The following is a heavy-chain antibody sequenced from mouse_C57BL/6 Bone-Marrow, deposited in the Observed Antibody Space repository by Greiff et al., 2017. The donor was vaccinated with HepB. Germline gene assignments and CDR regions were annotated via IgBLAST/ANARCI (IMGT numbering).Heavy chain of an antibody. J-gene: IGHJ4*01. CDR1: GYTFTGYW. V-gene: IGHV1-9*01. Sequence: QVQLQQSGAELMKPGASVKLSCKATGYTFTGYWIEWVKQRPGHGLEWIGEILPGSGSTNYNEKFKGKATFTADTSSNTAYMQLSSLTTEDSAIYYCARYGLIYYGNYWAMDYWGQGTSVTVSS. CDR3: ARYGLIYYGNYWAMDY. CDR2: ILPGSGST. D-gene: IGHD2-1*01.